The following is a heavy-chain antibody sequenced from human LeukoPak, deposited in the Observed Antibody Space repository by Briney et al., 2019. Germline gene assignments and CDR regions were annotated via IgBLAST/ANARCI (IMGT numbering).Heavy chain of an antibody. D-gene: IGHD3-3*01. CDR2: INHSGST. CDR1: GGSFSGYY. J-gene: IGHJ6*03. CDR3: AREFWSGYDNPYYYYYMDV. Sequence: SETLSLTCAVYGGSFSGYYWSWIRQPPGKGLEWIGEINHSGSTNYNPSLKSRVTISVDTSKNQFSLKLSSVTAADTAVYYCAREFWSGYDNPYYYYYMDVWGKGTTVTVSS. V-gene: IGHV4-34*01.